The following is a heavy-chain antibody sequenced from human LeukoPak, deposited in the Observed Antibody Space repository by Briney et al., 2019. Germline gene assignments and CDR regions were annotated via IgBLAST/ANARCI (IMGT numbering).Heavy chain of an antibody. CDR2: IIPILGIA. Sequence: SSVKVSCKASGGTFSSYAISWVRQAPGQGLEWMGRIIPILGIANYAQKFQGRVTITADKSTSTAYMELSSLRSEDTAVYYCARGGKMVRGVIINGFVDYWGQGTLVTVSS. CDR3: ARGGKMVRGVIINGFVDY. CDR1: GGTFSSYA. J-gene: IGHJ4*02. D-gene: IGHD3-10*01. V-gene: IGHV1-69*04.